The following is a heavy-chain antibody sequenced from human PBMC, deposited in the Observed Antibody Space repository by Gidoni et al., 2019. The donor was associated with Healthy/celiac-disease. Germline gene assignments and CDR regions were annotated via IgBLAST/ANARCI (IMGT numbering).Heavy chain of an antibody. V-gene: IGHV3-7*01. CDR1: GFTFRSYW. CDR3: ARDWGNSGYDS. D-gene: IGHD5-12*01. Sequence: EVQLVESGGGLVQPGGSLRLSCEASGFTFRSYWMIWVRQAPGKGLDGVANIKQDGSVKYYVDSVKGRFTISRDNAKNSLYLQMNSLRAEDTAVYYCARDWGNSGYDSWGQGTLVTVSS. J-gene: IGHJ4*02. CDR2: IKQDGSVK.